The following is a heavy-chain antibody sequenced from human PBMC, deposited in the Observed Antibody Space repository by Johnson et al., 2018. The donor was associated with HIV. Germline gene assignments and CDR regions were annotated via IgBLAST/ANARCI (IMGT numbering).Heavy chain of an antibody. J-gene: IGHJ3*02. Sequence: VQLVESGGGLVHPGGSLRLSCAASGFTVSSNYMNWVRQAPGKGLEWVSVIYSGGTTYYADSVKGRFTISRDNSKNTLYLQMNSLRAEDTAVYYCARAYIYGAFDSWGQGTMVTVSS. V-gene: IGHV3-66*01. CDR3: ARAYIYGAFDS. CDR1: GFTVSSNY. D-gene: IGHD2/OR15-2a*01. CDR2: IYSGGTT.